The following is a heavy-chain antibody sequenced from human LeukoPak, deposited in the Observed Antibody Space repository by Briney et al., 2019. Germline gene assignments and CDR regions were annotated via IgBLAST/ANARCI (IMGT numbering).Heavy chain of an antibody. Sequence: AGGSLRLSCAASGFTFSSYSMNWVRQAPGKGLEWVSSIGSSSNYIYYSDSVKGRFTISRDNANNSLFLQMNSLRVEDTAVYYCAKGRREWLVDYWGQGTLVTVSS. CDR2: IGSSSNYI. J-gene: IGHJ4*02. D-gene: IGHD6-19*01. CDR3: AKGRREWLVDY. V-gene: IGHV3-21*01. CDR1: GFTFSSYS.